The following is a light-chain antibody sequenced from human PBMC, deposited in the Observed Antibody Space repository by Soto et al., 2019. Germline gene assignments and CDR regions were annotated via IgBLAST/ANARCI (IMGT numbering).Light chain of an antibody. J-gene: IGKJ3*01. V-gene: IGKV3-20*01. CDR1: QSVSKNY. CDR2: GAS. CDR3: QQYGSSPFS. Sequence: EIVLTQSPGTLSLSPGERATLSCRASQSVSKNYLAWYQQKPGQAPRFLIYGASSRATGIPDRFSGSGSGTDFTLTISRLEPEDFAVYYRQQYGSSPFSFGPGTKVDIK.